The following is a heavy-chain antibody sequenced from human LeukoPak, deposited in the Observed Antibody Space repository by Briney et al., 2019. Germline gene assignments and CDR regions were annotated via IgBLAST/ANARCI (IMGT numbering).Heavy chain of an antibody. Sequence: GGSLRLSCAASGFTFSSYWMHWVRQAPGKGLVWVSRINSDGSSTSYADSVRGRFSISRDNAKNTLYLQMNSLRAEDTVVYYCARGLSGYASSLGYWGQGTLVTVSA. J-gene: IGHJ4*02. CDR1: GFTFSSYW. CDR3: ARGLSGYASSLGY. CDR2: INSDGSST. D-gene: IGHD6-6*01. V-gene: IGHV3-74*01.